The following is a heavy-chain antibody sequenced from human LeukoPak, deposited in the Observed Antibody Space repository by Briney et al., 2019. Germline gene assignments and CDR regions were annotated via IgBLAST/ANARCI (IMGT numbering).Heavy chain of an antibody. V-gene: IGHV3-74*01. Sequence: PGGSLRLSCAASGFTFTTYWMHWVRQAPGKGLVWVSHINSDGSITSYADSVKGRFTISRDNAKNTLYLQMNSLRAEDTAVYYWARDAVDTVNAVWGQGTTVTVSS. J-gene: IGHJ6*02. CDR1: GFTFTTYW. D-gene: IGHD5-18*01. CDR2: INSDGSIT. CDR3: ARDAVDTVNAV.